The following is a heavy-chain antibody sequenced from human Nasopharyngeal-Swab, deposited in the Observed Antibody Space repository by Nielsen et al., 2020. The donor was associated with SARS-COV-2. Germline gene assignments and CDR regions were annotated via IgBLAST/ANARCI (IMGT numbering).Heavy chain of an antibody. CDR1: GFTFSSYG. CDR3: ARDGGYYDSSGYAQLFDY. V-gene: IGHV3-30*03. CDR2: ISYDGSNK. Sequence: GESLKISCAASGFTFSSYGMHWVRQAPGKGLEWVAVISYDGSNKYYADPVKGRFTISRDNSKNTLYLQMNSLRAEDTAVYYCARDGGYYDSSGYAQLFDYWGQGTLVTVSS. J-gene: IGHJ4*02. D-gene: IGHD3-22*01.